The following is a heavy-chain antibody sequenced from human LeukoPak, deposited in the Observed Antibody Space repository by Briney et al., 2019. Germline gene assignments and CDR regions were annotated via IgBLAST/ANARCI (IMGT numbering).Heavy chain of an antibody. J-gene: IGHJ5*02. CDR1: GYTFTAFH. D-gene: IGHD4-11*01. CDR3: ARSHDYTNFVGP. CDR2: INPDGGGT. Sequence: GASVKVSCKASGYTFTAFHIHWVRQAPGQGLEWMGWINPDGGGTIFGQRFQGRVSMTRDTSISTAYMELGSLRSDDTAVYYCARSHDYTNFVGPWGQGTLVTVS. V-gene: IGHV1-2*02.